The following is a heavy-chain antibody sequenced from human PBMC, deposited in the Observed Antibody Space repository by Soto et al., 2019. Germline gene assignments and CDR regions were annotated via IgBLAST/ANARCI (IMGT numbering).Heavy chain of an antibody. J-gene: IGHJ5*02. CDR3: ARKTVDTAMVPNWFDP. CDR2: IKQDGSEK. V-gene: IGHV3-7*05. D-gene: IGHD5-18*01. Sequence: PGGSLRLSCAASGFTFSSYWMSRVRQAPGKGLEWVANIKQDGSEKYHVDSVKGRFTISRDNAKNSLYLQMNSLRAEDTAVYYCARKTVDTAMVPNWFDPWGQGTLVTVSS. CDR1: GFTFSSYW.